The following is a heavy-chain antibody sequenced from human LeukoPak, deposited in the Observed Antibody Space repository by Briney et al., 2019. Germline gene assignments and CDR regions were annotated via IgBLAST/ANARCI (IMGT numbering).Heavy chain of an antibody. V-gene: IGHV3-21*01. CDR2: ISSSSSYA. CDR1: GFTFNTYS. CDR3: ARETAGFDY. J-gene: IGHJ4*02. Sequence: KTGGSLRLSCAASGFTFNTYSMNWVRQAPGKGLEWVSSISSSSSYAYYADSVKGRFTISRDNAKNSLYLQMNSLRAEDTAVYYCARETAGFDYWGQGTLVTVSS.